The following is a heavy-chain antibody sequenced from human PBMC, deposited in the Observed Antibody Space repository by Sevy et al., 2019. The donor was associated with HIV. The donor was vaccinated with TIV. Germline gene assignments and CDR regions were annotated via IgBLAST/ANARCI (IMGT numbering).Heavy chain of an antibody. CDR3: AKADSSGYYYLDY. Sequence: GGSLRLSCAASGFTFSSYGMHWVRQAPGKGLEWVAVISYDGSNKHYADSVKGRFTISRDNSKNTLYLQMNSLRAEDTALYYGAKADSSGYYYLDYWGQGTLVTVSS. CDR2: ISYDGSNK. CDR1: GFTFSSYG. J-gene: IGHJ4*02. V-gene: IGHV3-30*18. D-gene: IGHD3-22*01.